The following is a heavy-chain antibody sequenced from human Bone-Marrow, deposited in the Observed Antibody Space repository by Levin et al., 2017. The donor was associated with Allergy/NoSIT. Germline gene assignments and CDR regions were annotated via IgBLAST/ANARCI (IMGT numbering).Heavy chain of an antibody. V-gene: IGHV4-59*01. CDR1: GGSITPYY. D-gene: IGHD2-8*01. J-gene: IGHJ4*02. CDR2: VYYVGTT. CDR3: ARGTKKGSHFDS. Sequence: SQTLSLTCTVSGGSITPYYWSWVRQSPGKGLEWIGYVYYVGTTFYNPSLRSRVTISVDTSKNQFSLRVTSATAADTAVYFCARGTKKGSHFDSWGQGALVTVSS.